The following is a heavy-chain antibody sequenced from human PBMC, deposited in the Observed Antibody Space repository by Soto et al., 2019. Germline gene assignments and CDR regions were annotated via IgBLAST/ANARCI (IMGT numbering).Heavy chain of an antibody. Sequence: VSCKASGYTFTSYAMHWVRQAPGQRLEWMGWINAGNGNTKYSQKFQGRVTITRDTSASTAYMELSSLRSEDTAVYYCAKGGGGYWFDPWGQGTLVTVSS. J-gene: IGHJ5*02. CDR3: AKGGGGYWFDP. V-gene: IGHV1-3*01. CDR2: INAGNGNT. D-gene: IGHD2-15*01. CDR1: GYTFTSYA.